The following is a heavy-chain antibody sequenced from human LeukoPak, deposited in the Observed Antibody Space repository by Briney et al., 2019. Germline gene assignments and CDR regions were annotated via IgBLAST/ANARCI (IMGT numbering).Heavy chain of an antibody. Sequence: GASVKVSCKASGYTFTSYDINWVRQATGQGLEWMGWMNPNSGNTGHAQKFQGRVTMTRNTSISTAYMELSSLRSEDTAVYYCARALTQYYDSSAAAGYWGQGTLVTVSS. J-gene: IGHJ4*02. CDR2: MNPNSGNT. V-gene: IGHV1-8*01. D-gene: IGHD3-22*01. CDR1: GYTFTSYD. CDR3: ARALTQYYDSSAAAGY.